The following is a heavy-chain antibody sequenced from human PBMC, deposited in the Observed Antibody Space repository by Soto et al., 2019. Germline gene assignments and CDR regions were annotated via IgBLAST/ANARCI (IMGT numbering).Heavy chain of an antibody. CDR2: ISYDGSNK. V-gene: IGHV3-30-3*01. CDR1: GFTFSSYA. Sequence: GGSLRLSCAASGFTFSSYAMHWVRQAPGKGLEWVAVISYDGSNKYYADSVKGRFTISRDNSKNTLYLQMNSLRAEDTAVYYCARGRELYYYYFGMDVWGQGTTVTVSS. CDR3: ARGRELYYYYFGMDV. D-gene: IGHD1-26*01. J-gene: IGHJ6*02.